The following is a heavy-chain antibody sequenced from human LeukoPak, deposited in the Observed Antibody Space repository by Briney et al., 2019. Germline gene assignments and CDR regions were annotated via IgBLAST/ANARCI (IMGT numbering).Heavy chain of an antibody. Sequence: SETLSLTCIVSGGSISSYYWSWIRQPPGKGLEWIGYIYYSGSTNYNPSLKSRVTISVDTSKNQFSLKLSSVTAADTAVYYCVREDYYGSGSSTDYWGQGTLVTVSS. V-gene: IGHV4-59*01. J-gene: IGHJ4*02. CDR1: GGSISSYY. D-gene: IGHD3-10*01. CDR2: IYYSGST. CDR3: VREDYYGSGSSTDY.